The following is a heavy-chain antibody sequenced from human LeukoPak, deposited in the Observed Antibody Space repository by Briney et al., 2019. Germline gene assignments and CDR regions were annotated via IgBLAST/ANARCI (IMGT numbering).Heavy chain of an antibody. Sequence: SETPSLTCTVSGYSISSGYYWSWIRQPPGKGLEWIGSIYHSGSTYYNPSLKSRVTISVDTSKNQFSLKLSSVTAADTAVYYCARGHIEYSSSSGFDYWGQGTLVTVSS. J-gene: IGHJ4*02. CDR2: IYHSGST. CDR3: ARGHIEYSSSSGFDY. CDR1: GYSISSGYY. V-gene: IGHV4-38-2*02. D-gene: IGHD6-6*01.